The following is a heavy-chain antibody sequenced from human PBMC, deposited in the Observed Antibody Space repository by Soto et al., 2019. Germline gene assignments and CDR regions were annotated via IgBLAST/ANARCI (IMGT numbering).Heavy chain of an antibody. J-gene: IGHJ6*02. CDR2: IYYSGST. CDR1: GGSISSSSYY. Sequence: PSETLSLTCTVSGGSISSSSYYWGWIRQTPEKGLEWIGSIYYSGSTYYNPSLKSRVTISVDTSKNQFSLKLSSVTAADTAVYYCARHRSGGADYYYGMDVWGQGTTVTVSS. D-gene: IGHD2-15*01. CDR3: ARHRSGGADYYYGMDV. V-gene: IGHV4-39*01.